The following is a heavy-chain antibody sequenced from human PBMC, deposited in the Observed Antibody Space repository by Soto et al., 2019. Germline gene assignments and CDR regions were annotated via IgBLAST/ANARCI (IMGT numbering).Heavy chain of an antibody. CDR2: ISGSGGST. V-gene: IGHV3-23*01. J-gene: IGHJ6*02. CDR3: AKDYFPYGSGSMDV. D-gene: IGHD3-10*01. Sequence: LRLSCAASGFTFSSYAMSWVRQAPGKGLEWVSAISGSGGSTYYADSVKGRFTISRDNSKNTLYLQMNSLRAEDTAVYYCAKDYFPYGSGSMDVWGQGTTVTVSS. CDR1: GFTFSSYA.